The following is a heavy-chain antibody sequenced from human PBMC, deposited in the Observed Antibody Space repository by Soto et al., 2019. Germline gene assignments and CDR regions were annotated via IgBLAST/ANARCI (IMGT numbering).Heavy chain of an antibody. D-gene: IGHD2-2*01. CDR1: GFTFSSYA. V-gene: IGHV3-23*01. CDR3: ARYIPGVRYYGMDV. J-gene: IGHJ6*02. Sequence: EVQLLESGGGLVQPGGSLRLSCAASGFTFSSYAMKWVRQAPGKGLEWVSLIGESGTPTYYADSVKGRFTISRDNSGKTMFLEMYSLIAEDTAVYYCARYIPGVRYYGMDVWGQGTTVTVSS. CDR2: IGESGTPT.